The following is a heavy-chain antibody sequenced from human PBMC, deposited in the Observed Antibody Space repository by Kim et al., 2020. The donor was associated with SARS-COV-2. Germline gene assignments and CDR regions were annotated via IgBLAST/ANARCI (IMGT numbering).Heavy chain of an antibody. D-gene: IGHD3-9*01. V-gene: IGHV3-48*02. Sequence: GGSLRLSCAASGFTFSSYSMNWVRQAPGKGLEWVSYISSSSTIYYADSVKGRFTISRDNAKNSLYLQMNSLRDEDTAVYYCARGYDILTGYPYWYFDLWGRGTLVTVSS. CDR1: GFTFSSYS. CDR2: ISSSSTI. J-gene: IGHJ2*01. CDR3: ARGYDILTGYPYWYFDL.